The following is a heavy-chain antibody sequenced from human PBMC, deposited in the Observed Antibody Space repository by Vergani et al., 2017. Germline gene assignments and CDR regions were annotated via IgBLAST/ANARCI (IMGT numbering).Heavy chain of an antibody. V-gene: IGHV3-9*01. CDR3: AKGSXSSPNYYYYYYMDV. CDR1: GFTFDDYA. J-gene: IGHJ6*03. CDR2: MSWNSGSI. D-gene: IGHD6-13*01. Sequence: EVQLVESGGGLVQPGRSLRLSCAASGFTFDDYAMHWVRQAPGKGLEWVSGMSWNSGSIGYADSVKGRFTISRDNAKNSLYLQMNSLRAEDTALYYCAKGSXSSPNYYYYYYMDVWGKGTTVTVSS.